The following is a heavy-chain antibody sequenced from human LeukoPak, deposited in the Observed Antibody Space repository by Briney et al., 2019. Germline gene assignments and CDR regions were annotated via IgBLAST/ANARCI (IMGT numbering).Heavy chain of an antibody. V-gene: IGHV3-23*01. CDR3: ARRGDSSPFDY. CDR2: ISGSGGST. J-gene: IGHJ4*02. D-gene: IGHD3-22*01. Sequence: GGSLRLSCAASGFTFSNYAMSWVRQAPGKGLEWVSVISGSGGSTSYADSVKGRFTISRDNSKNKLYLQMNSLRAEDPAVYYCARRGDSSPFDYWGQGTLVTVSS. CDR1: GFTFSNYA.